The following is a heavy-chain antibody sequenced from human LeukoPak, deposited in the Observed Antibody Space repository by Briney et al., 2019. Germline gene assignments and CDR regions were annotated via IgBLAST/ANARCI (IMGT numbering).Heavy chain of an antibody. V-gene: IGHV4-39*01. Sequence: SETLSLTCTVSGGSISSSSYYWGWIRQPPGKGLEWIGSIYYSGSTYYNPSLKSRVTISVDTSKNQFSLKLSSVTAADTAVYYCARRRHYYDSSGYYSCLDYWGQGTLVTVSS. J-gene: IGHJ4*02. CDR3: ARRRHYYDSSGYYSCLDY. D-gene: IGHD3-22*01. CDR1: GGSISSSSYY. CDR2: IYYSGST.